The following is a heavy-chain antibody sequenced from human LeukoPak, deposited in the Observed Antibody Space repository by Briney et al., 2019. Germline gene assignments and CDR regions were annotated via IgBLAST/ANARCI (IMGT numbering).Heavy chain of an antibody. CDR3: AREACREVGLMWPRLGGQDCRYDH. CDR2: ITPFLGIA. D-gene: IGHD5-12*01. J-gene: IGHJ4*02. Sequence: ASVKVSFKASGDTFSSYAINWVRQAPGQGPEWMGRITPFLGIANYPQKFHGRVTITADESTTTVYMELSSLRSEDTAVYYCAREACREVGLMWPRLGGQDCRYDHWGQGTLVTVSS. CDR1: GDTFSSYA. V-gene: IGHV1-69*04.